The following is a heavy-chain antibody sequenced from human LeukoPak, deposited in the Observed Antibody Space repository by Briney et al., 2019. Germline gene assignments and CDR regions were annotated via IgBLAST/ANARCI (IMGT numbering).Heavy chain of an antibody. CDR3: AKSRGRGVYYLDY. V-gene: IGHV3-30*18. J-gene: IGHJ4*02. CDR2: ISYDGSNE. D-gene: IGHD3-10*01. Sequence: GRSLRLSCAASGCTFRTYGMNWVRQAPGKGREWVAIISYDGSNEDYAASVKGRFTISRDNSKNTLYLQMNSLRAEDSAVYYCAKSRGRGVYYLDYWGQGTLVTVSS. CDR1: GCTFRTYG.